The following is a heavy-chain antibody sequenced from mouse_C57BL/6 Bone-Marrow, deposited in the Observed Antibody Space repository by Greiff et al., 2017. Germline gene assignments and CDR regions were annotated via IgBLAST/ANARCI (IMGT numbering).Heavy chain of an antibody. Sequence: QVQLQQPGAELVKPGASVKLSCKASDYTFTSYWMHWVKQRPGQGLELIGMIHPNSGSTNYNEKFKSKATLTVDKTSSTAYMQLSSLTSEDSPVYYCARWGVTTPYYFDYWGQGTTLTVSS. CDR2: IHPNSGST. D-gene: IGHD2-2*01. J-gene: IGHJ2*01. CDR1: DYTFTSYW. CDR3: ARWGVTTPYYFDY. V-gene: IGHV1-64*01.